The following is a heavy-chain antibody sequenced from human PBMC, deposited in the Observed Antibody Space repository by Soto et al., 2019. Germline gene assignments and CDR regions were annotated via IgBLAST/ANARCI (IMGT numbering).Heavy chain of an antibody. V-gene: IGHV4-61*08. Sequence: NPSETLSLTCTVSGASVRSGGYYWSWIRQPPGRGLEWIGYIHDSGSTHYNPSLKSRITMSVDTSKNQFSLKLNSVISADTAVYYCARDRGHHDSSGHYQASFDYWGLGTLVTVSS. CDR1: GASVRSGGYY. CDR3: ARDRGHHDSSGHYQASFDY. J-gene: IGHJ4*02. CDR2: IHDSGST. D-gene: IGHD3-22*01.